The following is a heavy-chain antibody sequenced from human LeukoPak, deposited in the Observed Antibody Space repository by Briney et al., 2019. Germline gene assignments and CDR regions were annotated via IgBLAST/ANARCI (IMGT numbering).Heavy chain of an antibody. V-gene: IGHV4-39*07. CDR3: ARAVPSYDYGHHDAFDI. J-gene: IGHJ3*02. D-gene: IGHD4-17*01. CDR2: IYYSGST. Sequence: PSETLSLTCTVSGGSISSSGYYWGWIRQPPGKGLEWIGSIYYSGSTYYNPSLKSRVTISVDTSKNQFSLKLSSVTAADTAVYYCARAVPSYDYGHHDAFDIWGQGTMVTVSS. CDR1: GGSISSSGYY.